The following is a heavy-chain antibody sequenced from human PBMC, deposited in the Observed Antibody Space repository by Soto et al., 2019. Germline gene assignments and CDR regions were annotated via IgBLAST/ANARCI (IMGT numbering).Heavy chain of an antibody. V-gene: IGHV5-51*01. J-gene: IGHJ6*02. CDR2: IYPVDSDT. D-gene: IGHD3-22*01. CDR1: GYSFTSYW. CDR3: ARREYYYDSSGSAWGMDV. Sequence: PGESLKISCKGSGYSFTSYWIGWVCQMPGKGLEWMGIIYPVDSDTRYSPSFQGQVTISADKSISTASLQWSSLKASDTAMYYCARREYYYDSSGSAWGMDVWGQGTTVTVSS.